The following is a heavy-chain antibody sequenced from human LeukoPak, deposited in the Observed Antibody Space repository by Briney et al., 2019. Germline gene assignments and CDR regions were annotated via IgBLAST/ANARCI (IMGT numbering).Heavy chain of an antibody. CDR3: AIWGRIAAVSWVFDP. Sequence: GASVKVSCKVSGYTLTELSMHWVRQAPGKGLEWMGGFDPEDGETIYAQKFQGRVTMTEDTSTDTAYMELSSLRSEDTAVYYCAIWGRIAAVSWVFDPWGQGTLVTVSS. CDR2: FDPEDGET. J-gene: IGHJ5*02. V-gene: IGHV1-24*01. CDR1: GYTLTELS. D-gene: IGHD6-13*01.